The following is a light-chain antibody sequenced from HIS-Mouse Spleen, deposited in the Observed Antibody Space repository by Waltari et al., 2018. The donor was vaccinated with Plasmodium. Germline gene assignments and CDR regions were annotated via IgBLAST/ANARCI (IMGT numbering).Light chain of an antibody. J-gene: IGLJ3*02. V-gene: IGLV2-14*01. CDR1: SSDVGCSHY. Sequence: QSALTQPASVSGSPGQSLTISCTGTSSDVGCSHYVSWYQQHPGKAPKLMIYEVSNRPSGVSNRFSGSKSGNTASLTISGLQAEDEADYYCSSYTSSSTWVFGGGTKLTVL. CDR3: SSYTSSSTWV. CDR2: EVS.